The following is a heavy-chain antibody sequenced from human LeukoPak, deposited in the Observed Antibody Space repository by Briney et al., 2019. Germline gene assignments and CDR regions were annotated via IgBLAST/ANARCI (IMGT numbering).Heavy chain of an antibody. Sequence: GGSLRLSCAASGFTFSSYAMSWVRQAPGKGLEWVSAISGSGGSTYYADSVKGRFTISRDNSKNTLYLQMNSLRAEDTAVYYCAKAPFRNYYDSSGYFVLYFDYWGQGTLVTVSS. CDR2: ISGSGGST. CDR1: GFTFSSYA. J-gene: IGHJ4*02. CDR3: AKAPFRNYYDSSGYFVLYFDY. D-gene: IGHD3-22*01. V-gene: IGHV3-23*01.